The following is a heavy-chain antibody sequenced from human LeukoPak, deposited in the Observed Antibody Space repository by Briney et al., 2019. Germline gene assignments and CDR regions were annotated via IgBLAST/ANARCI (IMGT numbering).Heavy chain of an antibody. V-gene: IGHV3-30*03. Sequence: GGALRLSCAGSGFTLSSHGMHSVRQAPGKGLEWVAAISYDGTKQYYATSVKGPFAVSRDIAKNSLSPLINNVRLEDTAVYFCARDIDTAMVTATYFDYWGQGTLVTVSS. CDR3: ARDIDTAMVTATYFDY. D-gene: IGHD5-18*01. CDR1: GFTLSSHG. CDR2: ISYDGTKQ. J-gene: IGHJ4*02.